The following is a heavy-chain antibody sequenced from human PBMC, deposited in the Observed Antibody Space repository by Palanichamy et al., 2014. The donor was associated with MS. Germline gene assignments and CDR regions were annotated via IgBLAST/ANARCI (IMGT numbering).Heavy chain of an antibody. J-gene: IGHJ6*02. Sequence: EAQLVESGGGVLQPGGSLRLSCAASGFTFSSYWMHWVRQASGKGLVWVSRIDSDGNNIQYAGSVKGRFTISRDNAKNTLYLQMNSLRVEDTAVYYCARVLAGGCMDVWGQGTTVTISS. CDR3: ARVLAGGCMDV. D-gene: IGHD6-13*01. CDR2: IDSDGNNI. CDR1: GFTFSSYW. V-gene: IGHV3-74*03.